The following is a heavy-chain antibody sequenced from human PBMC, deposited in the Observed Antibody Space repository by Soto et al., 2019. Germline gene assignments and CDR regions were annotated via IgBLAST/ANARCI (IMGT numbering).Heavy chain of an antibody. Sequence: QVQLVESGGGVVQPGRSRRLSCAASGFTFSSCGMHWVRQAPGKGLAWGEVISYDATNTNYGDPVKGRVTMSRHNSKNMLSLQMNGRSPGETAVYNGETVVVCKYQANNYNCAGLDALGEGTTGIVST. V-gene: IGHV3-30*03. D-gene: IGHD3-10*01. CDR2: ISYDATNT. CDR1: GFTFSSCG. CDR3: ETVVVCKYQANNYNCAGLDA. J-gene: IGHJ6*01.